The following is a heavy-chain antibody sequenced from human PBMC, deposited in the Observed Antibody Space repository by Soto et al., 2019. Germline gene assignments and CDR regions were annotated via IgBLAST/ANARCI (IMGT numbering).Heavy chain of an antibody. CDR2: IFYSGST. CDR1: GGSISTSSYY. D-gene: IGHD2-15*01. CDR3: ARHLTYCSAGSCYSDFPYYGMDV. Sequence: PSDTLSLTYTASGGSISTSSYYWRWIRHPPGKGLDWIGIIFYSGSTYYNPSLKSRVTISVDTSKNQFSLKLSSVTAADTAVYYCARHLTYCSAGSCYSDFPYYGMDVWGQGTTVT. J-gene: IGHJ6*02. V-gene: IGHV4-39*01.